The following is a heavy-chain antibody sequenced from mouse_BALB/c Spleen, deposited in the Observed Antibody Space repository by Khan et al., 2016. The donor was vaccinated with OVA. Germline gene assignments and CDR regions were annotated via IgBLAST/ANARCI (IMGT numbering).Heavy chain of an antibody. Sequence: QIQLVQSGPDLKKPGETVRISCKASGYTFTDYSMNWVKQAPGKDVKWMGWINTETGEPTYADDFKGRFAFSLETSASTAYLQINNLKNEDTATYFCAKQYDLAMDYWGQGTSVTVPS. CDR2: INTETGEP. V-gene: IGHV9-2-1*01. D-gene: IGHD2-14*01. CDR3: AKQYDLAMDY. J-gene: IGHJ4*01. CDR1: GYTFTDYS.